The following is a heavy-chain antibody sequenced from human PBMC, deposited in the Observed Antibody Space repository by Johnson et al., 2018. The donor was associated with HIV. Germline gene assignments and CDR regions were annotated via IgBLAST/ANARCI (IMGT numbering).Heavy chain of an antibody. V-gene: IGHV3-23*04. J-gene: IGHJ3*02. D-gene: IGHD3-10*01. Sequence: VQLVESGGGVVQPGGSLRLSCAASGFTFNTYVMNWVRQAPGKGLEWVSLIAASGDSTYYADSVRGRFAISRDNSKNTLYLQMNSLRAEDTAVYYCAREGKDAFDIWGQGTMVTVSS. CDR2: IAASGDST. CDR1: GFTFNTYV. CDR3: AREGKDAFDI.